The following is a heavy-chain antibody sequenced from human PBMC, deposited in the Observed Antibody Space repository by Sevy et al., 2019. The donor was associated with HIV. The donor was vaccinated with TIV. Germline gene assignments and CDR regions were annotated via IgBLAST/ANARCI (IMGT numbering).Heavy chain of an antibody. CDR1: GGSFSGYY. CDR2: INHSGST. CDR3: ARGFTPRLWDDWPSDVSNGTFDY. J-gene: IGHJ4*02. Sequence: SETLSLTCAVYGGSFSGYYWSWIRQPPGKGLEWIGEINHSGSTNYNPSLKSRVTISVDTSKNQFSLKLSSVTAADTAVYYCARGFTPRLWDDWPSDVSNGTFDYWGQGTLVTVSS. V-gene: IGHV4-34*01. D-gene: IGHD3-9*01.